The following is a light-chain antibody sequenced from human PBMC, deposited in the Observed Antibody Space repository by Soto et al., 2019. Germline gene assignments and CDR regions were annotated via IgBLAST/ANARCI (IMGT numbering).Light chain of an antibody. CDR3: SSYTTGGSYV. V-gene: IGLV2-14*01. CDR1: SSDVGGYNS. CDR2: DVS. J-gene: IGLJ1*01. Sequence: QLVLTQPASVSGSPGLSIAISCTGTSSDVGGYNSVSWYQQHPGKAPKLMIYDVSNRPSGVSNRFSGSKSGNTASLTISGLQAEDEGDYYCSSYTTGGSYVFGTGTKLTVL.